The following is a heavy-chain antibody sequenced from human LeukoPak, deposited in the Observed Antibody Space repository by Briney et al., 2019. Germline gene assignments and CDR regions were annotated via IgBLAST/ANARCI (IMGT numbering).Heavy chain of an antibody. CDR2: ISSTNGYI. CDR3: ARGRSTWHLDY. V-gene: IGHV3-21*01. Sequence: SCKASGYTFTSYYMHWVRQAPGQGLEWVSYISSTNGYIYYADSVRGRFTISRDNAKNSLSLQMNSLRAEDTAVYYCARGRSTWHLDYWGQGTLVTVSS. CDR1: GYTFTSYY. D-gene: IGHD1-26*01. J-gene: IGHJ4*02.